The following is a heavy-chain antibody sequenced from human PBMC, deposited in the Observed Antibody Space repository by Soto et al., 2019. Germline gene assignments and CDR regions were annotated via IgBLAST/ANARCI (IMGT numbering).Heavy chain of an antibody. J-gene: IGHJ6*03. CDR3: ARGSYYGVYVGVEYYYYYYMAV. D-gene: IGHD4-17*01. V-gene: IGHV4-59*01. Sequence: SETLSLTCTVSGDSISSYYWSWIRQPPGKGLEWIGYIYYSGSTNYNPSLKSRVTISVDTSKNQFSLKLSSVTAADAAVYYCARGSYYGVYVGVEYYYYYYMAVWGTGTTVTVFS. CDR2: IYYSGST. CDR1: GDSISSYY.